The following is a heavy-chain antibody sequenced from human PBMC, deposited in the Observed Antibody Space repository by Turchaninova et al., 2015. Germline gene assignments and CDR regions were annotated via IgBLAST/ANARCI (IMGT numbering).Heavy chain of an antibody. D-gene: IGHD6-19*01. V-gene: IGHV2-70*18. CDR2: IDWDDEK. CDR1: GFSLSTPEMS. CDR3: ARIPSIAMAGFFLDS. Sequence: QVTLRESGPALLKPTQPLPLTCTFSGFSLSTPEMSVSWVRQPPGKALEWLALIDWDDEKSYSASRESRLTISKDTSKNQVVLTMAIGGPVDTATYYCARIPSIAMAGFFLDSWGQGSLVTVSS. J-gene: IGHJ4*02.